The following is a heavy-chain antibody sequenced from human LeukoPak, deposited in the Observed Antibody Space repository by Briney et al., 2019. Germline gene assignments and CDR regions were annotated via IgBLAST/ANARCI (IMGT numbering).Heavy chain of an antibody. J-gene: IGHJ6*04. Sequence: GESLKISCKGSGYSFTSYWIGWVRQMPGKGLEWMGIIYPGDSDTRYSPSFQGQVTISADKSFSTAYLQWSSLKASDTAMYYCARYCSGGSCYPYYGMDVWGKGTTVTVSS. CDR2: IYPGDSDT. V-gene: IGHV5-51*01. D-gene: IGHD2-15*01. CDR3: ARYCSGGSCYPYYGMDV. CDR1: GYSFTSYW.